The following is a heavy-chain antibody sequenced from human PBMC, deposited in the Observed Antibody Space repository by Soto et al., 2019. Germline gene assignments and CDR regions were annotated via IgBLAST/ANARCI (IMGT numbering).Heavy chain of an antibody. CDR3: ARDKLSITGTNHLYNWFDP. Sequence: ASVKVSCKASGYTFTSYGISWVRQAPGQGLEWMGWISAYNGNTNYAQKLQGRVTMTTDTSTSTAYMELRSLRSDDTAVYYCARDKLSITGTNHLYNWFDPWGQGTLVTV. J-gene: IGHJ5*02. V-gene: IGHV1-18*04. CDR1: GYTFTSYG. CDR2: ISAYNGNT. D-gene: IGHD1-20*01.